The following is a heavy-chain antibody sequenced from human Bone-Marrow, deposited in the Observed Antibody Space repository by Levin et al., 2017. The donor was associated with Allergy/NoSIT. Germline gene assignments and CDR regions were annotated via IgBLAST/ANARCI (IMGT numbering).Heavy chain of an antibody. D-gene: IGHD2-15*01. V-gene: IGHV3-30*18. CDR3: AKDVGGVCPHWGYCSGYFDY. Sequence: PGGSLRLSCAASGFTFSSYGMHWVRQAPGKGLEWVAVISYDGSNKYYADSVKGRFTISRDNSKNTLYLQMNSLRAEDTAVYYCAKDVGGVCPHWGYCSGYFDYWGQGTLVTVSS. J-gene: IGHJ4*02. CDR1: GFTFSSYG. CDR2: ISYDGSNK.